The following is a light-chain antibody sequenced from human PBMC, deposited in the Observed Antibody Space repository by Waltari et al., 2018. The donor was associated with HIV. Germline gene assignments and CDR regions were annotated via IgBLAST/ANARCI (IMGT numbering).Light chain of an antibody. CDR1: SADLGGYDF. Sequence: QSALTQPPSASGSPGQSVTISCAGSSADLGGYDFVSWFQQYPGQAPKLIIYEVTKRPPGVPDRFSGTKSGNTASRTVSRLQPDDEADYYCFSYAGDNMGVFGLGTRVTVL. V-gene: IGLV2-8*01. CDR2: EVT. J-gene: IGLJ1*01. CDR3: FSYAGDNMGV.